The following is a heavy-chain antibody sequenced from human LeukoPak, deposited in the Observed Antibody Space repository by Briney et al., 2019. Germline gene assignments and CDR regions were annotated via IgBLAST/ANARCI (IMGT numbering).Heavy chain of an antibody. V-gene: IGHV3-30*18. CDR2: ISDDGTTR. J-gene: IGHJ4*02. CDR3: PKEGAAGGKMQFWFDY. CDR1: GFTFSTYG. D-gene: IGHD6-13*01. Sequence: GGSLRLSCAASGFTFSTYGMHWVRQAPGKGLEWVAVISDDGTTRYYAASVKGRFTIYRDNSKTTLFLEMNSLRAEDTAVYYCPKEGAAGGKMQFWFDYWGQGTLVTVSS.